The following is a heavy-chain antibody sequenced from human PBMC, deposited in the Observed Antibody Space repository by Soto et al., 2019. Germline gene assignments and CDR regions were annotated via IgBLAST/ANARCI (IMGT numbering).Heavy chain of an antibody. J-gene: IGHJ4*02. CDR1: GFTFSNYV. Sequence: GGSLRLSCKVSGFTFSNYVMHWVRQAPGKGLEWVAVIAFDGSFKYYVDSVKDRFTISRDNSKNTLYLQMDRLGVEDTALYYCANSAYYDTLSGSPALSFWGQGTLVTVSS. CDR2: IAFDGSFK. V-gene: IGHV3-30*18. D-gene: IGHD3-9*01. CDR3: ANSAYYDTLSGSPALSF.